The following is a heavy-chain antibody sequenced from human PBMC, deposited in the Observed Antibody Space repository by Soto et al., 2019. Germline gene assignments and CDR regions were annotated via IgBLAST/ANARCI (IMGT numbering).Heavy chain of an antibody. J-gene: IGHJ6*02. Sequence: GGSLRLSCAASGFTFSSYGMHWVRQAPGKGLEWVAVISYDGSNKYYADSVKGRFTISRDNSKNTLYLQMNSLRAEDTAVYYWGKEGNDSTFWRPSSNYGMAVWGQGTTVTVSS. CDR2: ISYDGSNK. CDR1: GFTFSSYG. D-gene: IGHD3-3*01. V-gene: IGHV3-30*18. CDR3: GKEGNDSTFWRPSSNYGMAV.